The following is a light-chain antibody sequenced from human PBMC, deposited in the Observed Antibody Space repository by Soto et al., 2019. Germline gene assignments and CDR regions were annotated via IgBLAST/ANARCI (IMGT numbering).Light chain of an antibody. CDR1: ISDVGSYTR. CDR2: DVT. J-gene: IGLJ1*01. Sequence: QSALTQPPSVSGSPGQSVTISCTGTISDVGSYTRVSWYQLPPGTAPKVLIYDVTNRPSGVPDRFSGSQSGKTASLTISGLQAEDEADYYCSLYTSSSTYVFGTGTKLNVL. V-gene: IGLV2-18*01. CDR3: SLYTSSSTYV.